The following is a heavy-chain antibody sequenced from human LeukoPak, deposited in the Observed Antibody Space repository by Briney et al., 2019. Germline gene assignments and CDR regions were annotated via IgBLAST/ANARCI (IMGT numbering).Heavy chain of an antibody. CDR2: IKSKTDGGTT. CDR1: GFTFSNAW. V-gene: IGHV3-15*01. Sequence: GGSLRLSCAASGFTFSNAWMSWVRQATGKGLECVGRIKSKTDGGTTDYAAPVKGRFTISRDDSKNTLYLQMNSLKTEDTAVYYCTTNYYGSGSYQYYMDVWGKGTTVTVSS. J-gene: IGHJ6*03. D-gene: IGHD3-10*01. CDR3: TTNYYGSGSYQYYMDV.